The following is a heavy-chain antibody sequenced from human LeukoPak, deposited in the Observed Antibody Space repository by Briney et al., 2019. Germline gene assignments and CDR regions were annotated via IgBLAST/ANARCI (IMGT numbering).Heavy chain of an antibody. V-gene: IGHV1-2*02. CDR2: INPNSGGT. J-gene: IGHJ5*02. CDR1: GYTFTGYY. Sequence: GASVKVSCKASGYTFTGYYMHWVRQAPGQGLEWMEWINPNSGGTNYAQKFQGRVTMTRDTSTSTAYMELSRLRSDDTAVYYCADSGYDTNWFDPWGQGTLVTVSS. D-gene: IGHD5-12*01. CDR3: ADSGYDTNWFDP.